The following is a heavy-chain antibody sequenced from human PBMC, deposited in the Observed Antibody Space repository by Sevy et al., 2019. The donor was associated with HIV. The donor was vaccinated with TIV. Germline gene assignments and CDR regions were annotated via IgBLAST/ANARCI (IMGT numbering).Heavy chain of an antibody. D-gene: IGHD2-2*01. CDR3: ARGPLRYCSSTSCYEGDYYYYGMDV. CDR1: GFTCRNYG. J-gene: IGHJ6*02. CDR2: TWYHGNNK. V-gene: IGHV3-33*01. Sequence: GGSLRLSCAASGFTCRNYGIHWVRQAPGKGLEWVAVTWYHGNNKNYTDAVKGRFTISRDNSKKTLYLQVNSLRAEDTAVYYCARGPLRYCSSTSCYEGDYYYYGMDVWGQGATVTVSS.